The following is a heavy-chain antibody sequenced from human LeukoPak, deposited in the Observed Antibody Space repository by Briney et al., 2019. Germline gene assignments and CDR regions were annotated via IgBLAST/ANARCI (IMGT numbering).Heavy chain of an antibody. D-gene: IGHD3-3*01. CDR2: ISYDGSNK. CDR1: GFTFSSYG. Sequence: PGRSLRLSCAASGFTFSSYGTHWVRQAPGKGLEWVAVISYDGSNKYYADSVKGRFTISRDNSKNTLYLQMNSLRAEDTAVYYCAKCLMHYDFWSGSPHGMDVWGQGTTVTVSS. J-gene: IGHJ6*02. CDR3: AKCLMHYDFWSGSPHGMDV. V-gene: IGHV3-30*18.